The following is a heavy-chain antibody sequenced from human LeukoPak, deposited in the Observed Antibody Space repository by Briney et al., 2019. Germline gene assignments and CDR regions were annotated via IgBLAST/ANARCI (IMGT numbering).Heavy chain of an antibody. CDR3: ARLDDNYYTMDF. Sequence: GESLKISCKGSGYSFTSYWIAWVRQMPGKGLERMGIIYPGDSDTTYTPAFQGQVTISVDKSIRTAYLQWSSLNASDTAMYYCARLDDNYYTMDFWGQGTTVTVSS. D-gene: IGHD5-24*01. J-gene: IGHJ6*02. V-gene: IGHV5-51*01. CDR1: GYSFTSYW. CDR2: IYPGDSDT.